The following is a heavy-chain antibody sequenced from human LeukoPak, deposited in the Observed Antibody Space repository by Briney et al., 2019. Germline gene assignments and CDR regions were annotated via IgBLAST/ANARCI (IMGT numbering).Heavy chain of an antibody. V-gene: IGHV4-59*12. D-gene: IGHD2-8*01. J-gene: IGHJ4*02. Sequence: SSETLSLTCTVSGDSINSDYWNWLRQPPGKGLEWIGYIYHTGSTNYNPSLKSRVTISVDTSKNQFSLKLSSVTAADTAVYYCARLVLGDYFDYWGQGTLVTVSS. CDR3: ARLVLGDYFDY. CDR2: IYHTGST. CDR1: GDSINSDY.